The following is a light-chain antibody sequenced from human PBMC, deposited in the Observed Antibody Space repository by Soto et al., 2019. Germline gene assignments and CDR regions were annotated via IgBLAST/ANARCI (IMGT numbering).Light chain of an antibody. CDR1: QSISRNY. J-gene: IGKJ4*01. V-gene: IGKV3-20*01. CDR3: QQYGSTPLT. CDR2: GAS. Sequence: TQSPSTLSASVGDRVTITCRASQSISRNYVAWYQQKPGQAPRLLIYGASSRASGIPDRFSGSGSGADFTLSITRLEPEDFALYYCQQYGSTPLTFGGGTKVEIK.